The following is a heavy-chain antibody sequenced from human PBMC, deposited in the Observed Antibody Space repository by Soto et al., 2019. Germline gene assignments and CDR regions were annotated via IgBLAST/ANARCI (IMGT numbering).Heavy chain of an antibody. CDR2: ISWNSVRI. J-gene: IGHJ6*02. V-gene: IGHV3-9*01. D-gene: IGHD3-22*01. CDR1: GFTFDDYA. CDR3: AKDMSYDSSGYYGGMDV. Sequence: EVQLVESGGGLEQPGRSLRLSCAASGFTFDDYAMHWVRQAPGKGLEWVSGISWNSVRIGYADSVKGRFTISRDNAKNSLYLQMNSLRVDDTALYYCAKDMSYDSSGYYGGMDVWGQGTTVTVS.